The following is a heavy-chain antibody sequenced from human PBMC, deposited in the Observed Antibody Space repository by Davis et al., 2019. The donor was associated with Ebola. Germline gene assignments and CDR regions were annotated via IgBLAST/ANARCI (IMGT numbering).Heavy chain of an antibody. D-gene: IGHD2-2*01. Sequence: GESLKISCAASGFTFSSYSMNWVRQAPGKGLEWVSSISDSSSYIHYADSVKGRFTISRDNAKNSLYLQMNSLRAEDTAVYYCARDGVPAAHDYWGQGTLVTVSS. CDR1: GFTFSSYS. CDR2: ISDSSSYI. CDR3: ARDGVPAAHDY. J-gene: IGHJ4*02. V-gene: IGHV3-21*04.